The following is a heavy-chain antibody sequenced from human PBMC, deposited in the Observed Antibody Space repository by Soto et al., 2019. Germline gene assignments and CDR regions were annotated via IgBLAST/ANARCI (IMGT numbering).Heavy chain of an antibody. CDR2: INHNGST. CDR1: GGSFSGYY. CDR3: ARGAWYYYGSGSYSTQNASSYYLHV. Sequence: SETLSLTCAVYGGSFSGYYWSWIRQPPGKGLEWIGEINHNGSTNYNPSLKSRVTISVDTSKNQFSLKLSSVTAADTAVYYCARGAWYYYGSGSYSTQNASSYYLHVWRRGTSVIVSS. D-gene: IGHD3-10*01. J-gene: IGHJ6*03. V-gene: IGHV4-34*01.